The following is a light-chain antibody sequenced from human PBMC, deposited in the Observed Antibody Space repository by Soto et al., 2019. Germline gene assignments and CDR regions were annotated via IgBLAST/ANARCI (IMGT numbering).Light chain of an antibody. Sequence: DIQMTQSPSSLSASVGDRVTITCQASQDIAKYLNWYQQKPGNAPKLLIYDASELHAGAPSRFSGSVSGTDFTFTISSVKPEDFATYYCQQYDDLLSFGGGTKVEIK. J-gene: IGKJ4*01. CDR3: QQYDDLLS. V-gene: IGKV1-33*01. CDR1: QDIAKY. CDR2: DAS.